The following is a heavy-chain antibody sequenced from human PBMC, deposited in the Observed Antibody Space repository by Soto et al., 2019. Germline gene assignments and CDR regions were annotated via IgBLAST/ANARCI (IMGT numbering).Heavy chain of an antibody. Sequence: GESLKISCKGSGYSFTRYWIGWVRQMPGKGLEWMGIIYPGDSDTRYSPSFQGQVTISADKSISTAYLQWSSLKASDTAMYYCARRPIVVVPAALPIFDYWGQGTLVTVYS. J-gene: IGHJ4*02. V-gene: IGHV5-51*01. D-gene: IGHD2-2*02. CDR2: IYPGDSDT. CDR1: GYSFTRYW. CDR3: ARRPIVVVPAALPIFDY.